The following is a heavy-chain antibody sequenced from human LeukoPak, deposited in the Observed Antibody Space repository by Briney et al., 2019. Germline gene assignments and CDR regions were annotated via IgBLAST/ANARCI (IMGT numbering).Heavy chain of an antibody. V-gene: IGHV3-74*01. CDR1: GFTFSSYW. CDR2: INSDGSST. Sequence: GGSLRLSCAASGFTFSSYWMHWVRHAPGKGLAWVSRINSDGSSTSYADSVKGRFTISRDNAKKTLYLQMNRLRAEDTAVYYCAKDLRVITMIVAVDDAFDIWGQGTMVTVSS. CDR3: AKDLRVITMIVAVDDAFDI. D-gene: IGHD3-22*01. J-gene: IGHJ3*02.